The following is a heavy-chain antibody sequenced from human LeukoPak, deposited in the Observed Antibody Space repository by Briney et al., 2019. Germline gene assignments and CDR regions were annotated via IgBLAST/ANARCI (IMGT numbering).Heavy chain of an antibody. CDR2: IYYSGST. CDR1: GGSISSGGYY. CDR3: ARAKRYSSSWYPTWDY. V-gene: IGHV4-31*03. Sequence: SQTLSLTCTVSGGSISSGGYYWSWIRQHPGRGLEWIGYIYYSGSTYYNPSLKSRVTISVDTSKNQFSLKLSSVTAADTAVYYCARAKRYSSSWYPTWDYWGQGTLVTVSS. J-gene: IGHJ4*02. D-gene: IGHD6-13*01.